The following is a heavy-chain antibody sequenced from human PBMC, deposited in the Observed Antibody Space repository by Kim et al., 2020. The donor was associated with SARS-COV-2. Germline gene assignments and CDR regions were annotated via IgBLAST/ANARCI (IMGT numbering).Heavy chain of an antibody. V-gene: IGHV3-9*01. D-gene: IGHD3-10*01. CDR2: ISWNSGSR. CDR1: GFTFGDFA. CDR3: AKVRKGLAGACYYYGMDV. J-gene: IGHJ6*02. Sequence: GGSLRLSCTASGFTFGDFAMQWVRQAPGKGLEWVSGISWNSGSRGYGGSVEGRFTISRDNAKSTLFLQMNSLRAEDTALYYCAKVRKGLAGACYYYGMDVWGQGTTVIVSS.